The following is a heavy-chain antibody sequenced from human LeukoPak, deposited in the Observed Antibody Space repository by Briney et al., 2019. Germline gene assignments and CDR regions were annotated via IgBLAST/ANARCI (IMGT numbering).Heavy chain of an antibody. D-gene: IGHD5-18*01. CDR2: ISASAGST. V-gene: IGHV3-23*01. Sequence: GGSLRLSCGASGFSFNSYWMNWVRQAPGRGLEWVSAISASAGSTYYADSVKGRFTISRDNSKNTLYLQMSSLRAEDTAIYYCAKDSQQLWSQKNFDYWGQGSLVTVSS. J-gene: IGHJ4*02. CDR1: GFSFNSYW. CDR3: AKDSQQLWSQKNFDY.